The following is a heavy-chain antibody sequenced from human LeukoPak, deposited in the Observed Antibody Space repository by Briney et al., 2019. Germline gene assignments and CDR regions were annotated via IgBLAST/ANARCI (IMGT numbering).Heavy chain of an antibody. V-gene: IGHV3-7*01. CDR3: ARGLHYYGSGSYPPFDY. D-gene: IGHD3-10*01. CDR1: GFTFSSYW. Sequence: PGGSLRLSCAASGFTFSSYWMSWVRQAPGKGLEWVANIKQDGSEKYYVDSVKGRFTISRDNAKNSLYLQMNSLRAEDTAVYYCARGLHYYGSGSYPPFDYWGQGTLVTVSS. J-gene: IGHJ4*02. CDR2: IKQDGSEK.